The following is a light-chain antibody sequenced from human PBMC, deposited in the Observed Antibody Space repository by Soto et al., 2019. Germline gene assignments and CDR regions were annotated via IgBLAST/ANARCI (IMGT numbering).Light chain of an antibody. CDR3: QQYNSYSWT. CDR2: GAS. Sequence: EIVLTQSPGTLSLSPGERATLSCRASQSVSSSYLAWYQQKPGQAPRLLIYGASTRATDIPARFSGSGSGTEFTLTISSLQSEDFATYYCQQYNSYSWTFGQGTKVDIK. CDR1: QSVSSSY. V-gene: IGKV3-15*01. J-gene: IGKJ1*01.